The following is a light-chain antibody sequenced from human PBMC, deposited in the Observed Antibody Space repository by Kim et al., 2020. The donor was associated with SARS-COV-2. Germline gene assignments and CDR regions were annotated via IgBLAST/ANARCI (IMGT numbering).Light chain of an antibody. CDR1: SLRSDY. CDR3: NSRDSSGNHVV. J-gene: IGLJ2*01. Sequence: SSELTQDPAVSVALGQTVRITCQGDSLRSDYASWYQQKPGQAPVLVIYGKNNRPSGIPDRFSGSSSGNTASLTITGAQAEDEADYYCNSRDSSGNHVVFGGGTKLNVL. CDR2: GKN. V-gene: IGLV3-19*01.